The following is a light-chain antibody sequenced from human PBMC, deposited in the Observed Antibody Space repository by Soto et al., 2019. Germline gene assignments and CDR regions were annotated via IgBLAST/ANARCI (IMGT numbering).Light chain of an antibody. V-gene: IGKV3-20*01. CDR1: QSVRSSY. J-gene: IGKJ1*01. CDR3: QDYSSDWWT. Sequence: GNLSVSRKRIDTLACSASQSVRSSYLAWYQQKPGQAPRLLVYGASGRATGIPDRFSGSGWETAFDLALRCRQADDIAPYFCQDYSSDWWTFGQGTKVDIK. CDR2: GAS.